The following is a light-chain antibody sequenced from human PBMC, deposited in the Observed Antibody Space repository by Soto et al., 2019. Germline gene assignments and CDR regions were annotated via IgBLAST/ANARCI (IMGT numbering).Light chain of an antibody. CDR1: SSDVGGYNY. CDR3: SSYTRSSTYV. Sequence: QSTLTQPASVSGSPGQSITISCTGTSSDVGGYNYVSWYQQHPGKAPKLMIYEVSNRPSGVSNRFSGSKSGNTASLTISGLKAEDEDDYYCSSYTRSSTYVFGTGTKLTVL. V-gene: IGLV2-14*01. CDR2: EVS. J-gene: IGLJ1*01.